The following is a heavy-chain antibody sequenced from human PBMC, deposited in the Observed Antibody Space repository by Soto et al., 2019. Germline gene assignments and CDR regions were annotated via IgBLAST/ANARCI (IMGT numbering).Heavy chain of an antibody. V-gene: IGHV3-30-3*01. CDR3: ARDGRYCSSTSCYNYYGMDV. J-gene: IGHJ6*02. CDR1: GFTLSSYA. CDR2: ISYDGSNK. D-gene: IGHD2-2*02. Sequence: GSLRLSCAASGFTLSSYAMHWVRQAPGKGLEWVAVISYDGSNKYYADSVKGRFTISRDNSKNTLYLQMNSLRAEDTAVYYCARDGRYCSSTSCYNYYGMDVWGQGTTVTVSS.